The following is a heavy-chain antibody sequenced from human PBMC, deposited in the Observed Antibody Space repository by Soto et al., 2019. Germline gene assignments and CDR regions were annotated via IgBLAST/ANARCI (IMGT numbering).Heavy chain of an antibody. V-gene: IGHV3-30*04. J-gene: IGHJ6*02. CDR3: AKGGIRSTSGMDV. D-gene: IGHD2-2*01. Sequence: GGSLRLSCAGSGFSFGSYEMHWVRQAPGKGLEWVTFTSYDGSINYYADSVKGRFTISRDNSKNTLYLQMNSLRAEDTAVYYCAKGGIRSTSGMDVWGQGTTVTVSS. CDR1: GFSFGSYE. CDR2: TSYDGSIN.